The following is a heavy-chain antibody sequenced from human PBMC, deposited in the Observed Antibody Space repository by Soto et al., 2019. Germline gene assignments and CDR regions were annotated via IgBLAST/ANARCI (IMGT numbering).Heavy chain of an antibody. CDR2: ISYDGSNK. CDR1: GFTFSSYA. V-gene: IGHV3-30-3*01. Sequence: QVQLVESGGGVVQPGRSLRLSCAASGFTFSSYAMHWVRQAPGKGLEWVAVISYDGSNKYYADSVKGRSTISRDNSKNTLYLQMNSLRAGGTAGYYCARDFDCWGQGTLVTVSS. CDR3: ARDFDC. J-gene: IGHJ4*02.